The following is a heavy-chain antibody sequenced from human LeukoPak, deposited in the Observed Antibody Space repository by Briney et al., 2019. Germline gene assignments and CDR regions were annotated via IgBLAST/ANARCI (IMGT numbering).Heavy chain of an antibody. Sequence: GGSLRLSCAASGFTFSNAWMSWVRQAPGKGLEWVGRIKSKTDGGTTDYAAPVKGRFTISRDDSKNTLYLQMNSLRAEDTAVYYCARSIRYSSGWPYFDYWGQGTLVTVSS. CDR3: ARSIRYSSGWPYFDY. J-gene: IGHJ4*02. CDR2: IKSKTDGGTT. D-gene: IGHD6-19*01. CDR1: GFTFSNAW. V-gene: IGHV3-15*01.